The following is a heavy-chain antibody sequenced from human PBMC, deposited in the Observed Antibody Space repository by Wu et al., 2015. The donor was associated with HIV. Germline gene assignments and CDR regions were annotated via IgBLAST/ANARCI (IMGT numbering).Heavy chain of an antibody. J-gene: IGHJ3*02. V-gene: IGHV1-69*13. CDR2: IIPIFGTA. Sequence: QVQLVQSGAEVKKPGSSVKVSCKASGGTFSSYAISWVRQAPGQGLEWMGRIIPIFGTANYAQKFQGRVTITADESTSTAYMELSSLRSEDTAVYYCASTNYDSILSGGAFDIWGQGTMVTVSS. CDR1: GGTFSSYA. D-gene: IGHD3-22*01. CDR3: ASTNYDSILSGGAFDI.